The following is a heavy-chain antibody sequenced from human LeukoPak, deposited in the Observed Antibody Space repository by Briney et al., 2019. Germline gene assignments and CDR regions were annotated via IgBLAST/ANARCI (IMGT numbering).Heavy chain of an antibody. CDR2: VYYTGIT. D-gene: IGHD6-13*01. CDR3: ARQGIAAGHPFDY. V-gene: IGHV4-59*08. Sequence: PSETLSLTCTVFGGSINGYYWSWIRQPPGKGLEWIGYVYYTGITNYNPSLKSRVTISVDTSKNQFSLKLSSVTAADTAVYYCARQGIAAGHPFDYWGQGTLVTVSS. J-gene: IGHJ4*02. CDR1: GGSINGYY.